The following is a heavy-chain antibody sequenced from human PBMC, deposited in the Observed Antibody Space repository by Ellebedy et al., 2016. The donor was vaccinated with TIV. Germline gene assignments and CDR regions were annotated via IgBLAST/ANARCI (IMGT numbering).Heavy chain of an antibody. J-gene: IGHJ4*02. CDR2: ITPILGRA. D-gene: IGHD6-19*01. CDR3: ARGWTVAGSPDPSFF. V-gene: IGHV1-69*10. CDR1: GGIFSTYG. Sequence: ASVKVSXXASGGIFSTYGINWVRQAPGQGLEWMGGITPILGRANYAQKFQGRVIITADESTTTAYMELSSLRFEDTAVYYCARGWTVAGSPDPSFFWGQGTLATVSS.